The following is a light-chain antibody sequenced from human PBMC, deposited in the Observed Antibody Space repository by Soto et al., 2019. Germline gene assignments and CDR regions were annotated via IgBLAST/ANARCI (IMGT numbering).Light chain of an antibody. CDR1: QSVSSSY. Sequence: EIVLTQSPGTLSLSPGERATLSCRASQSVSSSYLAWYRQKPGLAPRLLIYGASSRATGIPDRFSGSGSGTDFTLTISRLEPEDFAVYYCQQYGSSPWTFGQGTKVEIK. CDR2: GAS. V-gene: IGKV3-20*01. J-gene: IGKJ1*01. CDR3: QQYGSSPWT.